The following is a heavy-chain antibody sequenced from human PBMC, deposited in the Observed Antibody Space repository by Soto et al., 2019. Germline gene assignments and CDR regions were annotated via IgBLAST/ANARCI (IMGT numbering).Heavy chain of an antibody. CDR3: ARGRAPRAARPYYFDY. CDR1: GGSFSGYY. D-gene: IGHD2-15*01. CDR2: INHSGST. V-gene: IGHV4-34*01. J-gene: IGHJ4*02. Sequence: QVQLQQWGAGLLKPSETLSLTCAVYGGSFSGYYWSWIRQPPGKGLEWIGEINHSGSTNYNPSLKSRVTISVDTSKNQFSLKLSSVTAADTAVYYCARGRAPRAARPYYFDYWGQGTLVTVSS.